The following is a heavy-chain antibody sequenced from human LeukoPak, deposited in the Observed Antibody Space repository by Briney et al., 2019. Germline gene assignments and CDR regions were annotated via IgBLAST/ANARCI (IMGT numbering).Heavy chain of an antibody. CDR1: GFTFSSYG. Sequence: GGSLRLSCAASGFTFSSYGMHWVRQAPGKGLERVAVIWYDGSNKYYADSVKGRFTISRDNSKNTLYLQMNSLRAEDTAVYYCARDKSNSNWFDPWGQGTLVTVSS. D-gene: IGHD4-11*01. CDR3: ARDKSNSNWFDP. J-gene: IGHJ5*02. V-gene: IGHV3-33*01. CDR2: IWYDGSNK.